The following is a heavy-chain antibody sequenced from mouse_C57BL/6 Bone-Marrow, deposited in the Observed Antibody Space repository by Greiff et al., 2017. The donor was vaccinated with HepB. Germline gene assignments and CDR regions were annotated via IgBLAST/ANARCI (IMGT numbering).Heavy chain of an antibody. V-gene: IGHV5-4*03. D-gene: IGHD2-2*01. Sequence: EVKLEESGGGLVKPGGSLKLSCAASGFTFSSYAMSWVRQTPEKRLEWVATISDGGSYTYYPNNVKGRFTISRDNAKNHLYLQMSHLKSEDTAMYYCARGYYGYDEGFAYWGQGTLVTVSA. CDR3: ARGYYGYDEGFAY. J-gene: IGHJ3*01. CDR2: ISDGGSYT. CDR1: GFTFSSYA.